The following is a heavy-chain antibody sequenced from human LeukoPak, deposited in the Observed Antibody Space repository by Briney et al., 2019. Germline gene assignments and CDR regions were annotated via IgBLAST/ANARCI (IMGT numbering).Heavy chain of an antibody. D-gene: IGHD3-22*01. J-gene: IGHJ5*02. CDR3: ARDEARYSSGYYPNWFDP. Sequence: GASVKVSCKASGYTXTSYGISWVRQAPGQGLEWMGWRSLYNGNTNYAQKVKGRVTMTTDTSTSTAYMELGSLRSHDTAAYYCARDEARYSSGYYPNWFDPWGQGTLVTVSS. V-gene: IGHV1-18*01. CDR1: GYTXTSYG. CDR2: RSLYNGNT.